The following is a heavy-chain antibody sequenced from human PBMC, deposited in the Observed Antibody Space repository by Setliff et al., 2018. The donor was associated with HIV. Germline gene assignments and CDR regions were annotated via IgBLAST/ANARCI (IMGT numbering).Heavy chain of an antibody. CDR1: GHTLTELS. CDR3: ARGELGPYYYYMDV. V-gene: IGHV1-24*01. D-gene: IGHD6-13*01. CDR2: FDPEDAET. Sequence: ASVKVSCKVSGHTLTELSMHWVRQAPGKGLEWMGGFDPEDAETIYAQNFQGRVTMTEDTSTDTAYMELSSLRSEDTAVYYCARGELGPYYYYMDVWGKGTTVTVSS. J-gene: IGHJ6*03.